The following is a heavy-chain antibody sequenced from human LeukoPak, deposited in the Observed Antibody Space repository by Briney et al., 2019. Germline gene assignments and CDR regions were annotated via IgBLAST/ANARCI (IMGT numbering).Heavy chain of an antibody. CDR3: ARLVSGWYEEDY. J-gene: IGHJ4*02. Sequence: SVKVSCKASGGTFSSYAISWVRQAPGQGLEWMGRIIPILGVANYAQKFQGRVTITADKSTSTAYMELSSLRSEDTAVYYCARLVSGWYEEDYWGQGTLVTVSS. V-gene: IGHV1-69*04. CDR1: GGTFSSYA. D-gene: IGHD6-19*01. CDR2: IIPILGVA.